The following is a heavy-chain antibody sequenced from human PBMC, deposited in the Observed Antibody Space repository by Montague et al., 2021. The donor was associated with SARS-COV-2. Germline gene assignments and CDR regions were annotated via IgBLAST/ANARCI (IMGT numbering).Heavy chain of an antibody. D-gene: IGHD5-24*01. V-gene: IGHV4-59*01. CDR2: IYYSGST. CDR3: ARVFPRWLQFDPYFDY. J-gene: IGHJ4*02. Sequence: SETLSLTGTVSGGSISSYYWSWIRQPPGKGLEWIGYIYYSGSTNYNPSLKSRVTISVDTSKNQFSLKLSSVTAADTAVYYCARVFPRWLQFDPYFDYWGQGTLVTVSS. CDR1: GGSISSYY.